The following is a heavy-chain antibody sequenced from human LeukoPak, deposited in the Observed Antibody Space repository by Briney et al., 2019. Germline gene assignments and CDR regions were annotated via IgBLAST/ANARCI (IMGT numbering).Heavy chain of an antibody. CDR1: GFIFSTYS. D-gene: IGHD2-21*01. CDR2: ISTSSSTI. CDR3: ARDHHYSFDY. V-gene: IGHV3-48*01. J-gene: IGHJ4*02. Sequence: GGSLRLSCAASGFIFSTYSMNWVRQAPGKGLEWISYISTSSSTIYYADSVKGRFTISSDIVKNSLYLQMNSLRAEDTAVYYCARDHHYSFDYWGQGTLVTVSS.